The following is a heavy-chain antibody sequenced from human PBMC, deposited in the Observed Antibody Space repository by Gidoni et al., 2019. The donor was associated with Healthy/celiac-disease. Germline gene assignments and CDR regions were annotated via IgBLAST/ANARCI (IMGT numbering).Heavy chain of an antibody. V-gene: IGHV3-9*01. D-gene: IGHD4-17*01. CDR1: GFTFAGYA. Sequence: EVQLVESGGGLVQPGRSLRLSWSASGFTFAGYAMHWVRQAPGKGLEWVSGISWNSGSIGYADSVKGRFTISRDNAKNSLYLQMNSLRAEDTALYYCAKDMGYGDYGNWYFDLWGRGTLVTVSS. CDR2: ISWNSGSI. CDR3: AKDMGYGDYGNWYFDL. J-gene: IGHJ2*01.